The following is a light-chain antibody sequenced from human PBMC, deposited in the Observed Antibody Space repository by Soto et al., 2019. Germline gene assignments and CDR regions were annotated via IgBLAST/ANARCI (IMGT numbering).Light chain of an antibody. Sequence: EIVMTQSPATLSVSQGERATLSCRASQSVSIKLAWYQQKPGQAPRLLIYDTSTRATGIPARFSGSGSGTDFTLTISRLEPEDFAVYYCQQYNNWPPWTFGQGTKVDIK. CDR2: DTS. CDR3: QQYNNWPPWT. V-gene: IGKV3-15*01. J-gene: IGKJ1*01. CDR1: QSVSIK.